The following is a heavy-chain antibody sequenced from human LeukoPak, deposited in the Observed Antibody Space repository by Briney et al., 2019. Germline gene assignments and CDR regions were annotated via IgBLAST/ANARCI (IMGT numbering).Heavy chain of an antibody. CDR2: IYYSGST. CDR3: AREPSYGDYVDY. V-gene: IGHV4-59*01. CDR1: TRSNSSIY. J-gene: IGHJ4*02. Sequence: SETLSLTCTVYTRSNSSIYCRWDRQPPGKGLEWIGYIYYSGSTNYNPSLKSRVTISVDTSKNQFSLKLSSVTAADTAVYYCAREPSYGDYVDYWGQGTLVTVSS. D-gene: IGHD4-17*01.